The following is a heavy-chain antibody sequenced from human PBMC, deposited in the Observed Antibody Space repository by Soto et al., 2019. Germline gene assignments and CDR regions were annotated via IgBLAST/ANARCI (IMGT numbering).Heavy chain of an antibody. Sequence: WEPLRISYETSGYTFSIYWIAWVRRTAGRGLEWMGIIYPADSDTRYSPSFQGQVTISADKSTSTAYLHWNSLKASDSATYYCARKGSSGYSNWFDPWGQGNLVTVSS. V-gene: IGHV5-51*01. J-gene: IGHJ5*02. CDR1: GYTFSIYW. CDR2: IYPADSDT. D-gene: IGHD6-19*01. CDR3: ARKGSSGYSNWFDP.